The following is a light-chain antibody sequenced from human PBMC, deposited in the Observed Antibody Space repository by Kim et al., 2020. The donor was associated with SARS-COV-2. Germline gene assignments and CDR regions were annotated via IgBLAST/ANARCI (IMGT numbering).Light chain of an antibody. J-gene: IGLJ3*02. CDR2: QDS. CDR1: KLGDKY. V-gene: IGLV3-1*01. Sequence: VSPGQTASITCSGDKLGDKYACWYQQKPGQSPVLVIYQDSKRPSGIPERFSGSNSGNTATLTISGTQAMDEADYYCQAWDSITAVFGGGTQLTVL. CDR3: QAWDSITAV.